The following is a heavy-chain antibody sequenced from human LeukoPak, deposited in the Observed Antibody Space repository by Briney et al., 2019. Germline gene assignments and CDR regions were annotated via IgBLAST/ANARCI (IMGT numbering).Heavy chain of an antibody. CDR3: ARDNSVGDNAWWFDP. Sequence: GASVKVSFKASGYTFTGYYMHWVRQAPGQGLEWMGLINPTGGSTGYAQKFQGRVTMTRDMSTSTDYMELSSLRSEDTAIYYCARDNSVGDNAWWFDPWGQGTLVTVSS. D-gene: IGHD1-26*01. CDR1: GYTFTGYY. CDR2: INPTGGST. J-gene: IGHJ5*02. V-gene: IGHV1-46*01.